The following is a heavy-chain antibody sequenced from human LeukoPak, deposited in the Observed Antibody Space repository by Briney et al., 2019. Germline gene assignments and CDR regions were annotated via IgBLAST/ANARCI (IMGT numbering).Heavy chain of an antibody. J-gene: IGHJ2*01. CDR3: ARAGNYYFDL. V-gene: IGHV3-74*01. D-gene: IGHD1-7*01. CDR2: MNGDGRTI. Sequence: GGSLRLSCAASGFTFSSSWMHWVRQGPGKGLVWVARMNGDGRTINYADSVKGRFTISSDNAKNTLYLQMNSLSAEDAAVHYCARAGNYYFDLWGRGTLVTVSS. CDR1: GFTFSSSW.